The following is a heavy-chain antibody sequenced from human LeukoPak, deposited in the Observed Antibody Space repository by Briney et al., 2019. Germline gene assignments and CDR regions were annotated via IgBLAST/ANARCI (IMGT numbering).Heavy chain of an antibody. D-gene: IGHD5-18*01. CDR2: VYHSGYT. CDR1: DASISRYY. J-gene: IGHJ2*01. Sequence: SETLSLSCNVSDASISRYYWSWIRQPPGRGLEWIGQVYHSGYTDYNPSLQSRVTMSVDTSKNQFSLKLTSVTAADTAVYYCARNAQRQGGLGYTYGSWYFALWGRGTLVTVSS. CDR3: ARNAQRQGGLGYTYGSWYFAL. V-gene: IGHV4-59*01.